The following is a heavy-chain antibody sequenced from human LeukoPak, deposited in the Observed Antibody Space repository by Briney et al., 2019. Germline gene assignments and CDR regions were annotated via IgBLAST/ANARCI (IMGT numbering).Heavy chain of an antibody. D-gene: IGHD6-13*01. J-gene: IGHJ4*02. V-gene: IGHV4-59*01. CDR1: GGSISSYY. Sequence: SETLSLTCTVSGGSISSYYWSWIRQPPGKGLEWIGYIYYSGSTNYNPSLKSRVTISVDTSKNQFSLKLSSVTAADTAVYYCARGIWGYSSSWYRSYYFDYWGQGTLVTVSS. CDR2: IYYSGST. CDR3: ARGIWGYSSSWYRSYYFDY.